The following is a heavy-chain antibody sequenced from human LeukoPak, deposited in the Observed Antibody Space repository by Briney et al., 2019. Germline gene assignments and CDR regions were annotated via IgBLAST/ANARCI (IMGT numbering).Heavy chain of an antibody. CDR2: ISGHSSTL. V-gene: IGHV3-48*01. CDR3: ALTSSGSYYYVFDY. D-gene: IGHD1-26*01. Sequence: GGSLRLSCAASGFTFSSYSMNWVRQAPGKGLEWVSYISGHSSTLYYADSVKGRFTISRDNSKNTLYLQMNSLRAEDTAVYYCALTSSGSYYYVFDYWGQGTLVTVSS. J-gene: IGHJ4*02. CDR1: GFTFSSYS.